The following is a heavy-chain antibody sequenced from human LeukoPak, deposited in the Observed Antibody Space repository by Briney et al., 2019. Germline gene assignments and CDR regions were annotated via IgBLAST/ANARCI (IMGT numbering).Heavy chain of an antibody. CDR2: INTNTGNP. Sequence: GASVKVSCKASGYTFNRYGMNWVRQAPGQGLEWMGWINTNTGNPTYAQGFTGRFVFSLDTSVSTAYLQINSLKAEDTAVYYCARDRFSGSYVHYDNWGQGTLVTVSS. CDR3: ARDRFSGSYVHYDN. CDR1: GYTFNRYG. J-gene: IGHJ4*02. V-gene: IGHV7-4-1*02. D-gene: IGHD1-26*01.